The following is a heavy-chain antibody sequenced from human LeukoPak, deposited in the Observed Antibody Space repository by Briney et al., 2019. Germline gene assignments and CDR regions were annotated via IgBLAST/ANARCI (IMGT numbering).Heavy chain of an antibody. CDR2: ISGSGGST. CDR3: AKAPYCSSTSCYSFDY. CDR1: GFTFSSYA. D-gene: IGHD2-2*02. V-gene: IGHV3-23*01. Sequence: GGSLRLSCAASGFTFSSYAISWVRQAPGKGLEWVSAISGSGGSTYYADSVKGRFTISRDNSKNTLYLQMNSLRAEDTAVYYCAKAPYCSSTSCYSFDYWGQGTLVTVSS. J-gene: IGHJ4*02.